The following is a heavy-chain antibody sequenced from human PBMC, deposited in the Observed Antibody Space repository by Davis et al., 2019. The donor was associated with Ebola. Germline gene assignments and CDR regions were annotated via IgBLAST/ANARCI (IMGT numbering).Heavy chain of an antibody. V-gene: IGHV4-59*12. D-gene: IGHD3-3*01. J-gene: IGHJ5*02. Sequence: GSLRLSCTVSGGSISSYYWSWIRQPPGKGLEWIGYIYYSGSTNYNPSLKSRVTISVDTSKNQFSLKLSSVTAADTAVYYCARARFLEWLRCWFDPWGQGTLVTVSS. CDR1: GGSISSYY. CDR2: IYYSGST. CDR3: ARARFLEWLRCWFDP.